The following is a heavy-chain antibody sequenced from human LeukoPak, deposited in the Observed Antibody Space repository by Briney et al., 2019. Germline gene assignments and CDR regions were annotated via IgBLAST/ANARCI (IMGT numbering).Heavy chain of an antibody. J-gene: IGHJ4*02. Sequence: TGGSLRLSCAASGFTFNSYGMNWVRQAPGKGLEWVSYISSTGSSIFYADSVKGRFTISRDNAKNSLDLQMNSLRAEDTAVYYCARRLGESVAARALDYWGQGTLVTVSS. CDR2: ISSTGSSI. CDR1: GFTFNSYG. CDR3: ARRLGESVAARALDY. D-gene: IGHD6-6*01. V-gene: IGHV3-48*01.